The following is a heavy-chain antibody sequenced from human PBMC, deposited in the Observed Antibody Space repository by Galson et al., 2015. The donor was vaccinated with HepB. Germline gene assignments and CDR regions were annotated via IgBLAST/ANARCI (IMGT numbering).Heavy chain of an antibody. CDR1: GYTFTGYY. CDR2: INPNSGGT. Sequence: SVKVSCKASGYTFTGYYMHWVRQAPGQGLEWMGWINPNSGGTNYAQKFQGRVTMTRDTSISTAYMELSRLRSDDTAVYYCARDGNLIGIAVPADYWGQGTLVTASS. CDR3: ARDGNLIGIAVPADY. D-gene: IGHD6-19*01. V-gene: IGHV1-2*02. J-gene: IGHJ4*02.